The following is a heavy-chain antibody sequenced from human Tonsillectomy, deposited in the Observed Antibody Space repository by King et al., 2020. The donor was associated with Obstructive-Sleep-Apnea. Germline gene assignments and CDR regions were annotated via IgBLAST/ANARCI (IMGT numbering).Heavy chain of an antibody. CDR3: AKDQTSVTPFDY. Sequence: VQLVESGGGLVQPGGSLRLSCAASGFTFSNCAMSWVRQAPGKGLEWVSTISGSGGSTYYADSVKGRFTISRDNSKNTLFLQMSSLRAEDTAVYYCAKDQTSVTPFDYWGQGTLVTVSS. V-gene: IGHV3-23*04. D-gene: IGHD4-17*01. CDR2: ISGSGGST. J-gene: IGHJ4*02. CDR1: GFTFSNCA.